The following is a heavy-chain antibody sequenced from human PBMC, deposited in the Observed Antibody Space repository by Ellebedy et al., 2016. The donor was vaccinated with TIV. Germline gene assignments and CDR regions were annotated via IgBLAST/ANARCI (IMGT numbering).Heavy chain of an antibody. CDR2: LYSGDSP. CDR3: ARSDCSGRSCYSFFQY. CDR1: GFSVRASY. V-gene: IGHV3-53*01. D-gene: IGHD2-15*01. Sequence: GESLKISCVASGFSVRASYMYWVRQAPGKGLEWVSLLYSGDSPSYEDPVKGRFTISRDDSGDTLYLQMHSLRAEDTAIYYCARSDCSGRSCYSFFQYWGQGTPVTVSS. J-gene: IGHJ1*01.